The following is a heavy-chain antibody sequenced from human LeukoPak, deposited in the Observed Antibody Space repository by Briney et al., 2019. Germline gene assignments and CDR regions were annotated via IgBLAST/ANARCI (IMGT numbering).Heavy chain of an antibody. J-gene: IGHJ5*02. CDR3: ARGVYCSSTSCYKIDP. Sequence: PSETLSLTCAVYGGSFSGYYWSWIRQPPGKGLEWIGEINHSGSTNYNPSLKSRVTISVDTSKNQFSLKLSSVTAADTAVYYCARGVYCSSTSCYKIDPWGQGTLVSVSS. CDR1: GGSFSGYY. D-gene: IGHD2-2*02. V-gene: IGHV4-34*01. CDR2: INHSGST.